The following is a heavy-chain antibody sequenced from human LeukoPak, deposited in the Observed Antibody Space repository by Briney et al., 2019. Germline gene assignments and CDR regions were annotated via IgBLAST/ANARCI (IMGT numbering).Heavy chain of an antibody. D-gene: IGHD6-13*01. J-gene: IGHJ3*02. Sequence: GGSLRLSCAASGFTFDDYAMHWVRQAPGKVLECVSLISWDGDSTYYSDSVKGRFTISRDNSKNTLYLQMNSLRAEDTAVYYCARGWGLIKAAAGRNAFDIWGQGTMVTVSS. V-gene: IGHV3-43D*03. CDR1: GFTFDDYA. CDR2: ISWDGDST. CDR3: ARGWGLIKAAAGRNAFDI.